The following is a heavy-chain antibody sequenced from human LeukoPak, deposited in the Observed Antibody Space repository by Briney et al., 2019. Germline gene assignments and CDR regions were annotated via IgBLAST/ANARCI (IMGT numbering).Heavy chain of an antibody. J-gene: IGHJ4*02. D-gene: IGHD1-26*01. V-gene: IGHV4-38-2*02. Sequence: SETLSLTCTVSDYSISSGYGYYWGWIRQPPGKGLEWIGNIYHSGITYYNHFNSSLKSRVTISVDTSKNQFSLRMNSVTAADTAVYYCARGKSRGSHIDYWGQGTLVTVSS. CDR1: DYSISSGYGYY. CDR2: IYHSGIT. CDR3: ARGKSRGSHIDY.